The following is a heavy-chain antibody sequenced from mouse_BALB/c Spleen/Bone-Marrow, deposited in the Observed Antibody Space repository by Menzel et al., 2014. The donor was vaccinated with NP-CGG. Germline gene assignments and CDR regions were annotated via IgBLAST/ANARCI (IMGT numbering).Heavy chain of an antibody. V-gene: IGHV14-3*02. Sequence: EVQLQQSGAELVKPGASVKMSCTASGLNIKDTYMHWVKQRPEQGLEWIGRIDPANGNTKYDPKFQGKDTITADTTSNTTYLQLSSLTSEDTAVYDWARCEYYAMSYRGQGTTGTVSS. CDR3: ARCEYYAMSY. J-gene: IGHJ4*01. CDR1: GLNIKDTY. CDR2: IDPANGNT.